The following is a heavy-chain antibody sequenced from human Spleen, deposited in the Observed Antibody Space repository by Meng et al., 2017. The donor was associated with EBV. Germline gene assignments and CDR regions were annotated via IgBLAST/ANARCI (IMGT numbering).Heavy chain of an antibody. V-gene: IGHV7-4-1*02. CDR3: ARGLAYGDSGVDY. J-gene: IGHJ4*02. Sequence: QGRLVQSGAEVKNPGASARVSCRASGYTFNDYYIHWVRQAPGQGLEWLGWINTNTGFPTSAQGFRGRLVFSLDTSVSTAYLQINSLKADDTAVYYCARGLAYGDSGVDYWGQGTLVTVSS. CDR2: INTNTGFP. CDR1: GYTFNDYY. D-gene: IGHD4-17*01.